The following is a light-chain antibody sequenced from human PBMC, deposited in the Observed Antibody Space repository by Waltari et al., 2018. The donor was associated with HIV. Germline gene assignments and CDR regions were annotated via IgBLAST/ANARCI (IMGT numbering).Light chain of an antibody. J-gene: IGLJ3*02. CDR1: HLDASPYHL. V-gene: IGLV2-23*02. Sequence: QSPLTQPPSVSAKPGQSVTITSTGPHLDASPYHLHSCCQQHPGKAPKLLIYDVSKRPSGVSCRFSGSKSGYWASLTISGLLAEDESYYFCLTYVSDSGTWKFGGGTYLTV. CDR3: LTYVSDSGTWK. CDR2: DVS.